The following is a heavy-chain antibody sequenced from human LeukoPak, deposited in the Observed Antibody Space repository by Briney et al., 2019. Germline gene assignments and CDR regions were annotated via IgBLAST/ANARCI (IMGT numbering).Heavy chain of an antibody. CDR3: AREDGSGSYYNG. Sequence: GRSLRLSCAASGFTFSSYAMHWVRQAPGKGLEWVAVISYDGSNKYYADSVKGRLTISRDNSKNTLYLQMNSLRAEDTAVYYCAREDGSGSYYNGWGQGTLVTVSS. CDR1: GFTFSSYA. CDR2: ISYDGSNK. J-gene: IGHJ4*02. D-gene: IGHD3-10*01. V-gene: IGHV3-30-3*01.